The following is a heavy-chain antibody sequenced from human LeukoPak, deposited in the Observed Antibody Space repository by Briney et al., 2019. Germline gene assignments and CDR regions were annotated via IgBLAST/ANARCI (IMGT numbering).Heavy chain of an antibody. Sequence: GRSLRLSCAASGFTFSSYAMHWVRQAPGKGLEWVAVISYDGSNKYYADSVKGRFTISRDNSKNTLYLQMNSLRAEDTAVYYCATDDLLAAAGTWGQGTLVTVSS. V-gene: IGHV3-30-3*01. CDR1: GFTFSSYA. J-gene: IGHJ4*02. CDR3: ATDDLLAAAGT. CDR2: ISYDGSNK. D-gene: IGHD6-13*01.